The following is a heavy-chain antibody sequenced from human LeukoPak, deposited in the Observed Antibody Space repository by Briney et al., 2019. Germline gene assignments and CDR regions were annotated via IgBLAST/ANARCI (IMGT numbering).Heavy chain of an antibody. CDR2: ISGDGGST. CDR1: GFTFDDYA. D-gene: IGHD3-16*01. CDR3: AKDMWRFGELDYDY. Sequence: GGSLRLSCAASGFTFDDYAMHWVRQAPGKGLEWVSLISGDGGSTYYADSVKGRFTISRDNSKYSLYLQMNSLRTEDTALYYCAKDMWRFGELDYDYWGQGTLVTVSS. V-gene: IGHV3-43*02. J-gene: IGHJ4*02.